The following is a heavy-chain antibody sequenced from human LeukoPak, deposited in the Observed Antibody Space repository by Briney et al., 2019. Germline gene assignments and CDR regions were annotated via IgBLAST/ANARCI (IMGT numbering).Heavy chain of an antibody. D-gene: IGHD2/OR15-2a*01. CDR3: ARDAKRFYAANWFDP. J-gene: IGHJ5*02. CDR1: GGSIYSSNSY. CDR2: IFYGGST. V-gene: IGHV4-39*07. Sequence: SETLSLTCTVSGGSIYSSNSYWAWIRQSPGQGLEWIGSIFYGGSTFYNPSLKRRATISVDTSKNQFSLNPTSVTAADTAVYYCARDAKRFYAANWFDPWGQGTPVTVSS.